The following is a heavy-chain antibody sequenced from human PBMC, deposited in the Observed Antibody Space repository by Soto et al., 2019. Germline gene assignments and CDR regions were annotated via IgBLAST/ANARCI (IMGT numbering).Heavy chain of an antibody. D-gene: IGHD6-19*01. CDR1: GGSISSSSYY. Sequence: QLQLQESGPGLVKPSETLSLTCTVSGGSISSSSYYWGWIRQPPGKGLEWIGSIYYSGSTYYNPSLKSRVTISVDTSKNQFSLKLSSVTAADTAVYYCARHLYSSGWPENESPMSYAFDIWGQGTMVTVSS. V-gene: IGHV4-39*01. J-gene: IGHJ3*02. CDR2: IYYSGST. CDR3: ARHLYSSGWPENESPMSYAFDI.